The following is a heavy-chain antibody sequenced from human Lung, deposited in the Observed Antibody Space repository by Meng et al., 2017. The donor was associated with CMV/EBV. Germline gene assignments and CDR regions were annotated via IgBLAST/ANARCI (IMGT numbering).Heavy chain of an antibody. D-gene: IGHD3-3*01. CDR2: MYSGGTT. CDR3: ARKQPISDAFDI. Sequence: GESLKISCAASGFTVSTNFMSWVRQAPGKGLEWVSLMYSGGTTYYADSVKGRFTISRDDSKNTLYLQMNSLSAEDEAVYYCARKQPISDAFDIWGKGTMVTVSS. V-gene: IGHV3-53*01. J-gene: IGHJ3*02. CDR1: GFTVSTNF.